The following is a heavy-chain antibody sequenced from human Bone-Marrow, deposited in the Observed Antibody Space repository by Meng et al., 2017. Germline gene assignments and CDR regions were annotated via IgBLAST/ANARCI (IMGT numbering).Heavy chain of an antibody. V-gene: IGHV1-8*02. D-gene: IGHD3-10*01. CDR1: GGTFSSYA. CDR3: ARGLFLEVLLNIGSGSFYYFDY. CDR2: MNPNSGNT. Sequence: ASVKVSCKASGGTFSSYAISWVRQATGQGLEWMGWMNPNSGNTGYAQKFQGRVTMTRNTSISTAYMELSSLRSEDTAVYYCARGLFLEVLLNIGSGSFYYFDYWGQGTLVTVSS. J-gene: IGHJ4*02.